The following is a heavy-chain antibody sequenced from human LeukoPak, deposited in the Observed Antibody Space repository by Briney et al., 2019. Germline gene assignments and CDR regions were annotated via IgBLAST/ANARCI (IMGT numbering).Heavy chain of an antibody. J-gene: IGHJ4*02. D-gene: IGHD6-13*01. CDR1: GFSFSNYW. CDR2: ISENGRAK. Sequence: GGSLRLSCAAPGFSFSNYWMSWVRQAPGKGLEWVASISENGRAKPYVASVRGRFTISRDNTKNSLYLQMNSLRVEDTAVYYCARGGAAAARKRGIDYWGQGTLVTVSS. V-gene: IGHV3-7*01. CDR3: ARGGAAAARKRGIDY.